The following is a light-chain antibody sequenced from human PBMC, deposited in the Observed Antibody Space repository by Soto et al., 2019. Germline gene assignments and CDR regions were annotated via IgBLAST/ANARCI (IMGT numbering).Light chain of an antibody. CDR1: SSNIGAGFD. Sequence: QSVLTQPPSVSGAPGQRVTISCTGSSSNIGAGFDVHWYQQLPGTAPKLLISGNTNRPSGVPDRFSGSKSGNTASLTVSGLQAEDEADYYCSSYAGSNNLVFGGGTKLTVL. CDR2: GNT. J-gene: IGLJ2*01. CDR3: SSYAGSNNLV. V-gene: IGLV1-40*01.